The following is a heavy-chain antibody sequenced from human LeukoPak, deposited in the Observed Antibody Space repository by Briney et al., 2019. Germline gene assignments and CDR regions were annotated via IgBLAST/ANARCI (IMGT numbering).Heavy chain of an antibody. D-gene: IGHD4-23*01. J-gene: IGHJ4*02. V-gene: IGHV4-4*02. CDR1: GGSISSSNW. Sequence: PSQTLSLTCAVSGGSISSSNWWNCFRQPPGKGLEGCGEIYHTGSTNYNPSLKGRVTMSVDKSKKQFSLKVTSVTAEDTDVYYCARLYSGLDYWGQGTMVTVSS. CDR3: ARLYSGLDY. CDR2: IYHTGST.